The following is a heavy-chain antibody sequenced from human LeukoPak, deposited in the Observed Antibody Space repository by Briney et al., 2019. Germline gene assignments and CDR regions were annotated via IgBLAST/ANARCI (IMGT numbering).Heavy chain of an antibody. Sequence: KPSETLSLTCIVSGGSISSYYWSWIRQPPGKGLEWIGYIYYSGSTNYNPSLKSRVTISVDTSKNQFSLKLSSVTAADTAVYYCARVRDAYDFWSGYYFDYWGQGTLVTVSS. J-gene: IGHJ4*02. CDR1: GGSISSYY. D-gene: IGHD3-3*01. V-gene: IGHV4-59*01. CDR3: ARVRDAYDFWSGYYFDY. CDR2: IYYSGST.